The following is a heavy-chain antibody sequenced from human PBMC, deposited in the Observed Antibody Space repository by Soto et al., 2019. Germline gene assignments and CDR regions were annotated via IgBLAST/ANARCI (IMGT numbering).Heavy chain of an antibody. J-gene: IGHJ4*02. CDR2: IKLDGSEK. CDR1: GFTFSNYW. D-gene: IGHD5-18*01. V-gene: IGHV3-7*01. Sequence: EVQVVESGGGLVQPGGSLRLSCEASGFTFSNYWMIWARQAPGKGLEWVANIKLDGSEKYYVDSVKGRFTISRDNAKNSLYLHMDSLRAEDTAVYYCARERGFSSGSRYFDSWGQGTLVTVSS. CDR3: ARERGFSSGSRYFDS.